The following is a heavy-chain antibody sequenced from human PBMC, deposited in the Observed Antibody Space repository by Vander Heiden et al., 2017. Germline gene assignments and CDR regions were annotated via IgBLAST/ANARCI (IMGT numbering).Heavy chain of an antibody. V-gene: IGHV3-21*01. D-gene: IGHD1-26*01. Sequence: EVQLVESGGGLVKPGGSLSLSCAAPGFTFSSYSMNWVRQAPGKGLEWVSSISSSSSYIYYADSVKGRFTISRDNAKNSLYLQMNSLRAEDTAVYYCARDPVGPFDLWGRGTLVTVSS. J-gene: IGHJ2*01. CDR2: ISSSSSYI. CDR1: GFTFSSYS. CDR3: ARDPVGPFDL.